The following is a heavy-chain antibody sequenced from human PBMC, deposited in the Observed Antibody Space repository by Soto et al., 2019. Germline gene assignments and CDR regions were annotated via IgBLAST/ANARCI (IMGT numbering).Heavy chain of an antibody. CDR1: GYTFTSYA. CDR3: AREMGSSGGYHLYYYYSMDV. CDR2: INAGNGNT. J-gene: IGHJ6*02. D-gene: IGHD6-19*01. V-gene: IGHV1-3*01. Sequence: ASVKVSCKASGYTFTSYAMHWVRQAPGQRLEWMGWINAGNGNTKYSQKFQGRVTITRDTSASTAYMGLSSLRSEDTAVYYCAREMGSSGGYHLYYYYSMDVWGQGTTVTVTS.